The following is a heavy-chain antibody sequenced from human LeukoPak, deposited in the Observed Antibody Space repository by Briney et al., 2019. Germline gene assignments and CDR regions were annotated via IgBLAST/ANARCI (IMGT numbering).Heavy chain of an antibody. CDR1: GFTFSRYS. CDR2: LSSSSSYV. Sequence: GGALRLSCAASGFTFSRYSMNWVSRAPGKGRVWVSSLSSSSSYVYYADSVKGRFHISRDNAENSLYVQKKSLRAEHTAVYYCAREMEQQLVFNWFDPWGQRTLVTVSS. J-gene: IGHJ5*02. D-gene: IGHD6-13*01. V-gene: IGHV3-21*01. CDR3: AREMEQQLVFNWFDP.